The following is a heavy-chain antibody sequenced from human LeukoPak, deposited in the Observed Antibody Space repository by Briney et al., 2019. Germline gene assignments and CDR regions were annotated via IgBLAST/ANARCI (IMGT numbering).Heavy chain of an antibody. D-gene: IGHD5-18*01. V-gene: IGHV3-23*01. CDR1: GFTFSSYA. J-gene: IGHJ4*02. CDR2: ISGSGDRT. CDR3: ANGAGRNTESVYFDH. Sequence: PGGSMRLSCAASGFTFSSYAMSWVRQAPGKGLEWVSAISGSGDRTYYADSVKGRFTISRDNSKNTLYLQINSLRAEDTALYYCANGAGRNTESVYFDHWGQGTLVTVSS.